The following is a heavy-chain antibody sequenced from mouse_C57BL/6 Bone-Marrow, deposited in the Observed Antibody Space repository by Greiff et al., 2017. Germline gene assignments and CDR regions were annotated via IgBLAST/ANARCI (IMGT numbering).Heavy chain of an antibody. Sequence: VQLKQSGPGLVKPSQSLSLTCSVTGYSITSGYYWTWIRQFPGNKLEWMGYISYDGSNNYNPSLKNRISITRDTSKNQFFLKLNSVTTEDTATYYCARDGTLDYWGQGTTLTVSS. J-gene: IGHJ2*01. CDR1: GYSITSGYY. V-gene: IGHV3-6*01. CDR3: ARDGTLDY. CDR2: ISYDGSN.